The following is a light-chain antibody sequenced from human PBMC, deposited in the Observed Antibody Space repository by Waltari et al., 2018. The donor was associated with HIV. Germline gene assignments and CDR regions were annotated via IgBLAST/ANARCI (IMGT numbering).Light chain of an antibody. CDR1: QSVSSSY. V-gene: IGKV3-20*01. J-gene: IGKJ2*01. CDR2: GAS. CDR3: QQYGSSPYT. Sequence: DILLTQSPGTLSLSPGERASLSCRASQSVSSSYLAWYQQKPGQAPRLLIYGASSRATGIPDRFRGSGSGTDFTLTISRLEPEDFAVYYCQQYGSSPYTFGQGTKLEIK.